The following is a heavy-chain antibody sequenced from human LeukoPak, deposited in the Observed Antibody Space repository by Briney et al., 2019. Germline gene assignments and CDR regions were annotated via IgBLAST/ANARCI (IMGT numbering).Heavy chain of an antibody. CDR3: ARGTWGTGDPY. CDR1: GGTFSSYA. Sequence: ASVKVSCKASGGTFSSYAISWVRQAPGQGLEWMGRIIPIFGTANYAQKFQGRVTITTDESTSTAYMELSSLRSEDTAAYYCARGTWGTGDPYWGQGTLVTVSS. D-gene: IGHD4-17*01. V-gene: IGHV1-69*05. CDR2: IIPIFGTA. J-gene: IGHJ4*02.